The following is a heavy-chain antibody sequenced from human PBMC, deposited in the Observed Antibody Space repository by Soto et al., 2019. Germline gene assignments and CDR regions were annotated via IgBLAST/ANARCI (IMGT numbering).Heavy chain of an antibody. J-gene: IGHJ5*02. V-gene: IGHV2-5*02. CDR3: AHSSSSNGESCANGVCYSP. Sequence: SGPTLVNPTQTLTLTCTFSGFSLSTSGVGVGWIRQPPGKALEWLALIYWDDNKRYSPSLKSSLTITKDTSKNQVVLTMTNVDPVDTATYYCAHSSSSNGESCANGVCYSPWGQGTLVTVSS. CDR1: GFSLSTSGVG. CDR2: IYWDDNK. D-gene: IGHD2-8*01.